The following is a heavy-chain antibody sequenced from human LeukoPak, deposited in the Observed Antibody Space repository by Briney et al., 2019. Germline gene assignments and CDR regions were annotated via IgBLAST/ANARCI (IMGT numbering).Heavy chain of an antibody. V-gene: IGHV3-48*03. D-gene: IGHD3-22*01. CDR3: ASNYYDSSGYFHNAFDI. Sequence: PSGGSLRLSCAASGFTFSSYEMNWVRQAPGKGLEWFSYISSSGSTIYYADSVKGRFTISRDNAKNSLYLQMNSLRAEDTAVYYCASNYYDSSGYFHNAFDIWGQGTMVTVSS. CDR1: GFTFSSYE. J-gene: IGHJ3*02. CDR2: ISSSGSTI.